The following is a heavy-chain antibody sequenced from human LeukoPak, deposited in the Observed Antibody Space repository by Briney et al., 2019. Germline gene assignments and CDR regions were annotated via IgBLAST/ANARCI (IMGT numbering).Heavy chain of an antibody. J-gene: IGHJ3*02. CDR1: GGTFSSYA. CDR3: ARELSGSYFDAFDI. D-gene: IGHD1-26*01. V-gene: IGHV1-69*05. CDR2: IIPIFGTA. Sequence: ASVKVSCKASGGTFSSYAISWVRQAPGQGLEWMGRIIPIFGTANYAQKFQGRVTITTDESTSTAYMELSSLRSEDTAVYYCARELSGSYFDAFDIWGQGTMVTVSS.